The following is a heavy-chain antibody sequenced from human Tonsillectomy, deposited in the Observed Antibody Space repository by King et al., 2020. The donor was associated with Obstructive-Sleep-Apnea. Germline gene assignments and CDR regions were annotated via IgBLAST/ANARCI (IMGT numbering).Heavy chain of an antibody. D-gene: IGHD1-26*01. CDR1: GVSISSYY. Sequence: VQLQESGPGLVKPSETLSLTCTVSGVSISSYYWSWIRQPPGKGLEWIGYIYYSGSTNYNPSLKSRVTISVDTSKNQFSLKLSSVTAADTAVYYCARAREGDAFDIWGQGTMVTVSS. CDR3: ARAREGDAFDI. V-gene: IGHV4-59*01. CDR2: IYYSGST. J-gene: IGHJ3*02.